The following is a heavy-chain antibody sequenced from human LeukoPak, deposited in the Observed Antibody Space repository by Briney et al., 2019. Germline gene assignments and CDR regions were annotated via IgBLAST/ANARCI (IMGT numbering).Heavy chain of an antibody. CDR3: AKEGWLLGDFDY. CDR2: ISGSGGST. J-gene: IGHJ4*02. V-gene: IGHV3-23*01. CDR1: GFTFSSYG. Sequence: GGTLRLSCAASGFTFSSYGMSWVRQAPGKGLEWVSAISGSGGSTYYADSVKGRFTISRDNSKNTLYLQMNSLRAEDTAVYYCAKEGWLLGDFDYWGQGTLVTVSS. D-gene: IGHD3-9*01.